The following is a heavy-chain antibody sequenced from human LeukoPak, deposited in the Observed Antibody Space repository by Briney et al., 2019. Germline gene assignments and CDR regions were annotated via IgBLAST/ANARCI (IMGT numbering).Heavy chain of an antibody. D-gene: IGHD3-10*01. CDR3: ARNTDYYGSGTYGYFDR. J-gene: IGHJ2*01. V-gene: IGHV3-53*01. Sequence: PGGSLRLSCAASGFTVSNNFMSWVRQAPGKGLEWVSLIYSGGTTHYPDSVKGRFTISRDNSKNTLYLQMDSLRAEDTAVYYCARNTDYYGSGTYGYFDRWGRGTLVTVSS. CDR1: GFTVSNNF. CDR2: IYSGGTT.